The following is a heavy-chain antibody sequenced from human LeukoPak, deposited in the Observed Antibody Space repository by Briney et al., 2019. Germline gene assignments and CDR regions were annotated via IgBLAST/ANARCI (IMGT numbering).Heavy chain of an antibody. CDR3: VRDRSYGAFDY. D-gene: IGHD5-18*01. CDR2: IKQDGSEK. J-gene: IGHJ4*02. CDR1: GFTFSSNW. V-gene: IGHV3-7*03. Sequence: GGSLRLSCAASGFTFSSNWMSWVRQAPGKGLEWVANIKQDGSEKYYVASVKGRFTISRDNAKNSLYLQMNSLRAEDTAFYHCVRDRSYGAFDYWGQGTLLTVSS.